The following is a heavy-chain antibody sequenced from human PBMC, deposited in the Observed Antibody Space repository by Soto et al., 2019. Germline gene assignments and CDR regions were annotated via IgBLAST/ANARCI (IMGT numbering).Heavy chain of an antibody. CDR1: GFAFSSYS. V-gene: IGHV3-48*02. CDR3: ARKGPLDYYDSSGLYNWFDP. Sequence: GGSLRLSCAASGFAFSSYSMNWVRQAPGKGLEWVSYISSSSSTIYYADSVKGRFTISRDNAKNSLYLQMNSLRDEDTAVYYCARKGPLDYYDSSGLYNWFDPWGQGTLVTVSS. CDR2: ISSSSSTI. D-gene: IGHD3-22*01. J-gene: IGHJ5*02.